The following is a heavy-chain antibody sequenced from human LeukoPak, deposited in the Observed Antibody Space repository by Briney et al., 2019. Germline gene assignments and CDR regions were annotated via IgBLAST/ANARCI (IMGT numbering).Heavy chain of an antibody. J-gene: IGHJ5*02. V-gene: IGHV3-23*01. D-gene: IGHD4-17*01. CDR1: GFTFSSYA. Sequence: GGSLRLSCAASGFTFSSYAMSWVRQAPGKGLEWVSAVSGSGGSTYYADSVKGRFTISRDNSKNTLYLQMNSLRAEDTAVYYCAKDPFTQLKVTTGAWGQGTLVTVSS. CDR2: VSGSGGST. CDR3: AKDPFTQLKVTTGA.